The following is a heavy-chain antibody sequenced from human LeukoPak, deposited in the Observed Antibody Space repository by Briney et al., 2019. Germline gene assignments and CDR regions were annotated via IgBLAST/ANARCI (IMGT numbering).Heavy chain of an antibody. CDR3: ARGEGYLDAFDI. J-gene: IGHJ3*02. D-gene: IGHD6-13*01. CDR1: GGSISSYY. V-gene: IGHV4-59*01. CDR2: IYYSGST. Sequence: PSETLSLTCTVSGGSISSYYWSWIRQPPGKGLEWIGYIYYSGSTNYNPSLKSRVTISVDTSKNQFSLKLSSVTAADTAVYYCARGEGYLDAFDIWGQGTMVTVSS.